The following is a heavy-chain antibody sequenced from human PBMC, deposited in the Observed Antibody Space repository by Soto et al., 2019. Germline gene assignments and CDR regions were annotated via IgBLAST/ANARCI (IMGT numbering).Heavy chain of an antibody. Sequence: QVQLVESGGGVVQPGKSLRLSCAASGLRFSSHAMHWVRQAPGKGLEWVAVISYDGSNTDYADSVKGRFTISRDNSKNTLYLQMNSLRAEDTAVYYCAKEVMITFGGVLVPDAMDVWGQGTTVTVSS. CDR1: GLRFSSHA. CDR2: ISYDGSNT. J-gene: IGHJ6*02. CDR3: AKEVMITFGGVLVPDAMDV. D-gene: IGHD3-16*02. V-gene: IGHV3-30*18.